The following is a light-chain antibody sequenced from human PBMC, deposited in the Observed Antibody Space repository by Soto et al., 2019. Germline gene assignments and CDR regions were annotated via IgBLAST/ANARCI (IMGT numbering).Light chain of an antibody. CDR3: CSYAGTYKII. CDR2: DVS. J-gene: IGLJ2*01. V-gene: IGLV2-11*01. CDR1: SRDVGAFNY. Sequence: QSALTQPRSVSGSPGQSVTISCTGTSRDVGAFNYVSWYQQHPGKAPKVMIFDVSKRPSGVPDRFSGSKSGNTASLTISVLQPEDEADYYCCSYAGTYKIIFGGGTKGTVL.